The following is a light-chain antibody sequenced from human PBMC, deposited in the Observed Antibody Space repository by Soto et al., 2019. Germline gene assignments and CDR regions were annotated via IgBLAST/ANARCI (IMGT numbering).Light chain of an antibody. V-gene: IGKV1-5*03. Sequence: DIQMTQSPSTLSASVGDRVTITCRASQSISSWLAWYQQKPGKAPKLLIYKASSLESGVPSRFSGSGSGTEFTLTISSLQPDDFATYSCHTYNNYSRPFGPVPNVASK. CDR1: QSISSW. J-gene: IGKJ3*01. CDR2: KAS. CDR3: HTYNNYSRP.